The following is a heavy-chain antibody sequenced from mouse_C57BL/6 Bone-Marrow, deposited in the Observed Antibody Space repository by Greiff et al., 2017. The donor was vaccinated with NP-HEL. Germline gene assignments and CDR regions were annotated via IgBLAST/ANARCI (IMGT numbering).Heavy chain of an antibody. CDR2: INPSSGYT. J-gene: IGHJ4*01. V-gene: IGHV1-7*01. Sequence: QVQLQQSGAELAKPGASVKLSCKASGYTFTSYWMHWVKQRPGQGLEWIGYINPSSGYTKYNQKFKDKATLTADKSSSTAYMQLSSLTYEDSAVYYCARRFGYYYGSSYHYYYAMDYWGQGTSVTVSS. CDR3: ARRFGYYYGSSYHYYYAMDY. D-gene: IGHD1-1*01. CDR1: GYTFTSYW.